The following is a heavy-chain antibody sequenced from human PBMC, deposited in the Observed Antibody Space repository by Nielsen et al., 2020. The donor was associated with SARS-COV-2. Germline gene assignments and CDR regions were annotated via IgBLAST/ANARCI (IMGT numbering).Heavy chain of an antibody. J-gene: IGHJ3*02. CDR3: ARGLRAASYAFDI. Sequence: VRQAPGKGLEWVAVIWYDGSNKYYADSVKGRFTISRDNSKNTLYLQMNSLRAEDTAVYYCARGLRAASYAFDIWGQGTMVTVSS. CDR2: IWYDGSNK. V-gene: IGHV3-33*01. D-gene: IGHD2-15*01.